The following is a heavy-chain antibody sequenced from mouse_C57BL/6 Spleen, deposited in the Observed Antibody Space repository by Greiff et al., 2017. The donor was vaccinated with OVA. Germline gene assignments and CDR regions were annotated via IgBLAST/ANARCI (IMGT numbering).Heavy chain of an antibody. D-gene: IGHD2-1*01. CDR1: GYTFTDYY. CDR3: ASSGNYVAWFAY. V-gene: IGHV1-76*01. CDR2: IYPGSGNT. J-gene: IGHJ3*01. Sequence: QVQLQQSGAELVRPGASVKLSCKASGYTFTDYYINWVKQRPGQGLEWIARIYPGSGNTYYNEKFKGKATLTAEKSSSTAYMQLSSLTSEDSDVYFFASSGNYVAWFAYWGQGTLVTVSA.